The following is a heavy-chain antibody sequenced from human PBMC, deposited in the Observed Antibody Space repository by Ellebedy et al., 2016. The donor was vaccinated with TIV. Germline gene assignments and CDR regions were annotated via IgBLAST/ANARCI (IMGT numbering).Heavy chain of an antibody. D-gene: IGHD5-18*01. J-gene: IGHJ6*03. V-gene: IGHV1-8*01. Sequence: ASVKVSCXASGYTFTSYDIHWVGQAPGQGLEWMGWVNPNSGYTGYAQMFQGRVTMTRNTSINTAYMELRSLRSDDTAVYYCGTPMVGDFSYYYMDVWGKGTTVTVSS. CDR1: GYTFTSYD. CDR2: VNPNSGYT. CDR3: GTPMVGDFSYYYMDV.